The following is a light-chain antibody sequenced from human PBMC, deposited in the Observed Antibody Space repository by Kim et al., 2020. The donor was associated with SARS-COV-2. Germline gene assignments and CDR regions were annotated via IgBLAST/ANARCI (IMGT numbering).Light chain of an antibody. V-gene: IGLV2-14*03. Sequence: QSVLTQPASVSGSPGQSITISCTGTSSDVGDYNYVSWYQHHPGKAPKLMIYHVSNRPSGVSDRFSGSKSGNTASLTISGLQAEDEADYYCSSYTDRYTYVFGTGTKVTVL. CDR2: HVS. CDR3: SSYTDRYTYV. J-gene: IGLJ1*01. CDR1: SSDVGDYNY.